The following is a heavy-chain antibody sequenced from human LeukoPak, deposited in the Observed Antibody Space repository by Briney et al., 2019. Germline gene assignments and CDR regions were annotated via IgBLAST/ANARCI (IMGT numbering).Heavy chain of an antibody. J-gene: IGHJ5*02. CDR2: IYVDGRTT. CDR3: IRDFRSADL. CDR1: GFTFSNYW. V-gene: IGHV3-74*01. Sequence: GGSLRLSCVASGFTFSNYWMHWVRQPPGKGLVWVSRIYVDGRTTNYADSVKGRFTISRDNAKNTVYLEMNSLSVEDTATYYCIRDFRSADLWGQGTLVTVTS.